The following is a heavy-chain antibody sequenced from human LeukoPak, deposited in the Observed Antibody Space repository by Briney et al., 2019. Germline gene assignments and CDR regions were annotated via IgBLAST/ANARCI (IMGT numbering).Heavy chain of an antibody. J-gene: IGHJ4*02. CDR1: GYTFTSYA. V-gene: IGHV7-4-1*02. D-gene: IGHD2-2*01. CDR3: ARVYDIVVVGDYYFDY. CDR2: INTNTGNP. Sequence: ASVKVSCKASGYTFTSYAMNWVRRAPGQGLEWMGWINTNTGNPTYAQGFTGRFVFSLDTSVSTAYLQISSLKAEDTAVYYCARVYDIVVVGDYYFDYWGQGTLVTVSS.